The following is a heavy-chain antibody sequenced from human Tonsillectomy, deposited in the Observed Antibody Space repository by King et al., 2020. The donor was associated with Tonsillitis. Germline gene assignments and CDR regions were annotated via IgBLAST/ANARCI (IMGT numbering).Heavy chain of an antibody. CDR2: IKQDGSEK. V-gene: IGHV3-7*03. Sequence: VQLVESGGGLVQPGGSLRLSCAASGFTFSTYWMSWVRQAPGKGLEWVANIKQDGSEKYYVDSVKGRFTISRDNAKNSLYLQMNSLRAEDTAVYYCAGKCWGCDWYFDLWGRGTLVTVSS. CDR1: GFTFSTYW. J-gene: IGHJ2*01. D-gene: IGHD7-27*01. CDR3: AGKCWGCDWYFDL.